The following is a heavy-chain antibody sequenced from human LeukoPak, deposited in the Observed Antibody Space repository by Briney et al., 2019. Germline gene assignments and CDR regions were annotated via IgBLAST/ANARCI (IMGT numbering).Heavy chain of an antibody. Sequence: GASVKVSCKASGYTFTSYGISWVRQAPGQGLEWMGWISAYNGNTNYAQKLQGRVTMTTDTSTSTAYMEPRSLRSGDTAVYYCVLFGDYSNWFDPWGQGTLVTVSS. CDR1: GYTFTSYG. V-gene: IGHV1-18*01. CDR2: ISAYNGNT. J-gene: IGHJ5*02. CDR3: VLFGDYSNWFDP. D-gene: IGHD4-17*01.